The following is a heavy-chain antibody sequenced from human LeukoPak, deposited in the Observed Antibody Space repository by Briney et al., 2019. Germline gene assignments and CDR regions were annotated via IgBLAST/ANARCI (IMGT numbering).Heavy chain of an antibody. J-gene: IGHJ4*02. CDR1: GGSFSGYY. V-gene: IGHV4-34*01. D-gene: IGHD3-3*01. CDR2: INHSGST. Sequence: SETLSLTCAVYGGSFSGYYWSWIRQPPGKGLDGIGEINHSGSTNYNPSLKSRVTISVDTSKNQFSLKLSSVTAADTAVYYCARTSTYYDFWSGYPSGFIDYWGQGTLVTVSS. CDR3: ARTSTYYDFWSGYPSGFIDY.